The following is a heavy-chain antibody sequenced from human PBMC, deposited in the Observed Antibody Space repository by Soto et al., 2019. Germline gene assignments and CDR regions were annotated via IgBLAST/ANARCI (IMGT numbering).Heavy chain of an antibody. V-gene: IGHV4-34*01. J-gene: IGHJ4*02. D-gene: IGHD3-3*01. CDR3: ARDNYDFWSGYYLVDY. CDR1: GGSFSGYY. CDR2: INHSGST. Sequence: PSGTLSLTCAVYGGSFSGYYWSWIRQPPGKGLEWIGEINHSGSTNYNPSLKSRVTISVDTSKNQFSLKLSSVTAADTAVYYCARDNYDFWSGYYLVDYWGQGTLVTVSS.